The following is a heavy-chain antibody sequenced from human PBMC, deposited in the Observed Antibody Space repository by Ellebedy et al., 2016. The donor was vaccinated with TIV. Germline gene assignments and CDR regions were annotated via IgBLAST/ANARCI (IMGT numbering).Heavy chain of an antibody. CDR1: GGSISTYY. CDR2: VYNSGRT. CDR3: ARRTTTYLDSSGLCFDL. Sequence: SETLSLXXTVSGGSISTYYWTWIRQSPGKGLEWIGCVYNSGRTNYNPSLKSRVTISVDTSKKQFSLKLNSVTTADTAVYYCARRTTTYLDSSGLCFDLWGRGTLVTVSS. V-gene: IGHV4-59*01. J-gene: IGHJ2*01. D-gene: IGHD6-19*01.